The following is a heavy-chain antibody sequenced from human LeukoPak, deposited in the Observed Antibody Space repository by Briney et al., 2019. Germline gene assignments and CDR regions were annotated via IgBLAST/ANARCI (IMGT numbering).Heavy chain of an antibody. CDR2: INSDGSST. J-gene: IGHJ4*02. D-gene: IGHD5-24*01. Sequence: PGGSLRLSCAASGFTFSSYWMHWVRQAPGKGLVWVSRINSDGSSTSYADSVKGRFTISRDNAKNTLYLQMNSLRAEDAAVYYCAREGYLNRGIIEMATITDYWGQGTLVTVSS. CDR3: AREGYLNRGIIEMATITDY. CDR1: GFTFSSYW. V-gene: IGHV3-74*01.